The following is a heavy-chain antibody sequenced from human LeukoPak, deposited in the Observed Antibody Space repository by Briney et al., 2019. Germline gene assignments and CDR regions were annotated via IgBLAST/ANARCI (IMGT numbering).Heavy chain of an antibody. CDR1: GVSIGSTHYY. J-gene: IGHJ4*02. V-gene: IGHV4-61*10. CDR2: VYFSGST. CDR3: ARSEEMAALFDY. D-gene: IGHD5-24*01. Sequence: SETLSRTCTVSGVSIGSTHYYWGWIRQPAGKGLEWIGRVYFSGSTNYNPSLKSRVTISIDTSKNQFSLKLTSVTAADTAMYYCARSEEMAALFDYWGQGTLVTVSS.